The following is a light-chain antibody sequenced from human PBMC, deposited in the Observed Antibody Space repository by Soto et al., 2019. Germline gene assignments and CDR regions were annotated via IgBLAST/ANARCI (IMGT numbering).Light chain of an antibody. CDR3: QQYNNWPQT. CDR2: GAS. J-gene: IGKJ1*01. V-gene: IGKV3-15*01. Sequence: EIVMTQSPATLSVSPGERATLSCRASQSVSSNLAWYQQKPGQAPRLLIYGASTRATGIPARFSGSGSGTEFTLTISSLQSDDFAFYYCQQYNNWPQTFGQGTKVEIK. CDR1: QSVSSN.